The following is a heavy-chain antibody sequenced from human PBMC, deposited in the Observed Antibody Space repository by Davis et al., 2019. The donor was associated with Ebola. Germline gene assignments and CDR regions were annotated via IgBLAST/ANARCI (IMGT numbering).Heavy chain of an antibody. CDR1: GGTFSNYA. Sequence: SVKVSCKASGGTFSNYAISWVRQAPGQGLEWMGGIIPIFGTANYAQKFQGRVTITADESTSTAYMELSSLRSENTAVYYCARGEDIVVVPAAKGGAWFDPWGQGTLVTVSS. V-gene: IGHV1-69*13. CDR2: IIPIFGTA. D-gene: IGHD2-2*01. CDR3: ARGEDIVVVPAAKGGAWFDP. J-gene: IGHJ5*02.